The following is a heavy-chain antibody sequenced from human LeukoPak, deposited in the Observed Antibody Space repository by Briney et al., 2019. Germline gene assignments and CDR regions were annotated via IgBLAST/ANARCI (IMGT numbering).Heavy chain of an antibody. Sequence: GESLKISCQGSGYIFTSYWIGWVRQMPGKGLEWMGIIYPGDSDTRYSPSFLGQVTISADKSISTAYLQWSSLKASDTAMYYCASPDPYYDSSGYGYYGMDVWGQGTTVTVSS. CDR1: GYIFTSYW. V-gene: IGHV5-51*01. CDR2: IYPGDSDT. D-gene: IGHD3-22*01. CDR3: ASPDPYYDSSGYGYYGMDV. J-gene: IGHJ6*02.